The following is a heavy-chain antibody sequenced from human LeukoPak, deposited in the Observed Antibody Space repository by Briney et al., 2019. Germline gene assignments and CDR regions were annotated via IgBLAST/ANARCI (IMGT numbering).Heavy chain of an antibody. D-gene: IGHD3-22*01. Sequence: ASVKVSCKVSGYTLTELSMHWVRQAPGKGLEWMGGFDPEDGETIYAQKFRGRVTMTEDTSTDTAYMELSSLRSEDTAVYYCATRPSAGSGYYSQGRDAFDIWGQGTMVTVSS. V-gene: IGHV1-24*01. J-gene: IGHJ3*02. CDR1: GYTLTELS. CDR3: ATRPSAGSGYYSQGRDAFDI. CDR2: FDPEDGET.